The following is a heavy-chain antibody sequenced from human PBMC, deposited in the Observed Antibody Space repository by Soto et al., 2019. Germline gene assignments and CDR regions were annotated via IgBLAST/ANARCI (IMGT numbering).Heavy chain of an antibody. J-gene: IGHJ4*02. Sequence: ASVKVSCKASGYTFTGYYIHWVRQAPGQGLEWVGWLNPNSGGTYYAQNFQGRVTMTRDTSISTAYMELRWLRSDDTAVYYCATAKNYGANIFDYWGQGTLVTVS. CDR3: ATAKNYGANIFDY. CDR2: LNPNSGGT. V-gene: IGHV1-2*02. D-gene: IGHD4-17*01. CDR1: GYTFTGYY.